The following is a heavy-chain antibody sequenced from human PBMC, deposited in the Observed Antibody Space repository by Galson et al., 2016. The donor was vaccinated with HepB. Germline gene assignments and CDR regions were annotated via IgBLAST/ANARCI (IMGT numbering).Heavy chain of an antibody. D-gene: IGHD6-13*01. Sequence: ETLSLTCTVSGGSISSSSHYWGWIRQPPGKGLAWIRSIYYSGSPNYNPSLKRPVTISMNTPKNQFPLKLTSVTAADTAVYYCARASRGAAAGTITYWGQGTLVTVSS. CDR3: ARASRGAAAGTITY. V-gene: IGHV4-39*06. J-gene: IGHJ4*02. CDR2: IYYSGSP. CDR1: GGSISSSSHY.